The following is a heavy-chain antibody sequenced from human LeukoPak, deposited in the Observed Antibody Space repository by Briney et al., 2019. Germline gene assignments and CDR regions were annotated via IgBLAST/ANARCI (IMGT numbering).Heavy chain of an antibody. J-gene: IGHJ6*03. D-gene: IGHD3-22*01. V-gene: IGHV3-21*01. CDR2: ISSSSSYI. Sequence: PGGSLRLSCAASGFTFSSYSMNWVRQAPGKGLGWVSSISSSSSYIYYADSVKGRFTISRDNAKNSLYLQMNSLRAEDTAVYYCARHYYYDSSGYYLYYYYYYMDVWGKGTTVTVSS. CDR3: ARHYYYDSSGYYLYYYYYYMDV. CDR1: GFTFSSYS.